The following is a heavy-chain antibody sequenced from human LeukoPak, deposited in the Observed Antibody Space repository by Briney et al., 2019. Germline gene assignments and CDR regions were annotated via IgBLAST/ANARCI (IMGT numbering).Heavy chain of an antibody. V-gene: IGHV3-21*01. CDR1: GFTFSSYS. CDR2: ISSSSSYI. Sequence: GGSLRLSCAASGFTFSSYSMNWVRQAPGKGLEWVSSISSSSSYIYYADSVKGRFTISRDNAKNSLYLQMNSLRAEDTAVYYCARDLPEGGLVRFDYWGQGTLVTVSS. CDR3: ARDLPEGGLVRFDY. D-gene: IGHD6-19*01. J-gene: IGHJ4*02.